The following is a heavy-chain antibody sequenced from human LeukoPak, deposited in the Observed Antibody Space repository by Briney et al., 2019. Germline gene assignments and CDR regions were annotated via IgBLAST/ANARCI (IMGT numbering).Heavy chain of an antibody. D-gene: IGHD2-21*01. CDR1: GGSFSGYY. J-gene: IGHJ6*03. CDR2: INHSGST. Sequence: SETLSLTCAVYGGSFSGYYWSWIRQPPGKGLEWIGEINHSGSTNYNPSLKSRVTISVDTSKNQFSLKLSSVTAADTAVYYCARSDWHYYYYYMDVWGKGTTVTVSS. CDR3: ARSDWHYYYYYMDV. V-gene: IGHV4-34*01.